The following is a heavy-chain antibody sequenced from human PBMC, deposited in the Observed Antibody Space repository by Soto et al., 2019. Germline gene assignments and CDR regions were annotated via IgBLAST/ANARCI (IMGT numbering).Heavy chain of an antibody. Sequence: EVQLLESGGGLVQPGGSLRLSCGASGFTFSDNAMTWVRQAPGKGLEWVSSISDDGDSTYYADSVKGRFAVSRDNSKNTLFLHMNSLGAEDTAVYYCAKSLSPAVNYGLDVWGQGTSVTVSS. V-gene: IGHV3-23*01. CDR1: GFTFSDNA. D-gene: IGHD2-2*01. J-gene: IGHJ6*02. CDR3: AKSLSPAVNYGLDV. CDR2: ISDDGDST.